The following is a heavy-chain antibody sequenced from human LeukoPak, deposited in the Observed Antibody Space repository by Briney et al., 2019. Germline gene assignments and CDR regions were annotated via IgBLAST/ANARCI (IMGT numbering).Heavy chain of an antibody. CDR2: ISYDGSNK. J-gene: IGHJ4*02. CDR1: GFTFSSYG. V-gene: IGHV3-30*03. Sequence: GGSLRLSCAASGFTFSSYGMHWVRQAPGKGLEWVAVISYDGSNKYYADSVKGRFTISRDNSKNTLYLQMNSLRAEDTAVYYCATWVSLDYWGRGTLVTVSS. CDR3: ATWVSLDY. D-gene: IGHD3-16*01.